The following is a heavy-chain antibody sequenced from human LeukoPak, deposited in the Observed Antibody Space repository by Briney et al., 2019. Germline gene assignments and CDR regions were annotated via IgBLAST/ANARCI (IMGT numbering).Heavy chain of an antibody. CDR3: AKDPMTTVTTVDSD. J-gene: IGHJ4*02. D-gene: IGHD4-17*01. CDR1: GFTFSSSA. CDR2: ISSSDNST. V-gene: IGHV3-23*01. Sequence: GGSLRLSCAASGFTFSSSAMSWVRQAQGKGLEWVSSISSSDNSTYYADSVKGRFTISRDNSKNTLYLQMNSLRAEDTAVYYCAKDPMTTVTTVDSDWGQGTLVTVSS.